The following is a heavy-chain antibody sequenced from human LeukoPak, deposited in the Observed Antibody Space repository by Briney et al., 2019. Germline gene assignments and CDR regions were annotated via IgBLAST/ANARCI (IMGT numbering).Heavy chain of an antibody. CDR3: AKDYFLSNMGSPQDY. D-gene: IGHD3-10*01. V-gene: IGHV3-30*18. Sequence: GRSLRLSCAASGFTFSSYGMHWVRQAPGKGLEWVAVISYDGSNKYYADSVKGRFTISRDNSKNTLYLQMNGLRAEDTAVYYCAKDYFLSNMGSPQDYWGQGTLVTVSS. J-gene: IGHJ4*02. CDR1: GFTFSSYG. CDR2: ISYDGSNK.